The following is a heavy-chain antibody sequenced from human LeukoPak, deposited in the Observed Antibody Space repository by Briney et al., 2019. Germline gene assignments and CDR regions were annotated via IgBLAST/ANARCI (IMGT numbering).Heavy chain of an antibody. CDR3: ARGSKGVRYYDSSTDY. D-gene: IGHD3-22*01. J-gene: IGHJ4*02. CDR1: GFTFSDHY. V-gene: IGHV3-72*01. CDR2: TRNKANSYTT. Sequence: GGSLRLSCAASGFTFSDHYMDWVRQAPGKGLEWVGRTRNKANSYTTEYAASVKGRFTISRDDSKNSLYLQMNSLKTEDTAVYYCARGSKGVRYYDSSTDYWGQGTLVTVSS.